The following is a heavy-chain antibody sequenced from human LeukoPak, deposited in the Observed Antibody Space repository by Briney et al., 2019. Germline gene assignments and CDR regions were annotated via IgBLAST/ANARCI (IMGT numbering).Heavy chain of an antibody. J-gene: IGHJ4*02. CDR3: ARESGDY. Sequence: GGSLRLSCAASGFTFSSYAMHWVRQAPGKGLEWVAVISYDGSNKYNADSVKGRFTISRDNSKNTLYLQMNSLRAEDTAVYYCARESGDYWGQGTLVTVSS. CDR2: ISYDGSNK. CDR1: GFTFSSYA. D-gene: IGHD3-3*01. V-gene: IGHV3-30*04.